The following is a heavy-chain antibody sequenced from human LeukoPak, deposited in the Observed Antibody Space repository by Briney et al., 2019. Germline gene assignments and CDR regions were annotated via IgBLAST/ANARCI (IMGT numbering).Heavy chain of an antibody. Sequence: SETLSLTCTVSGVSISSSRYYWGWLRQPPGKGLEWIGSIDYSGSTYYNPSLKSRVTISVDTSKNQFSLKLSSVTAADTAVYYCARGLALWFGELTPLFFDYWGQGTLVTVSS. V-gene: IGHV4-39*01. J-gene: IGHJ4*02. CDR1: GVSISSSRYY. D-gene: IGHD3-10*01. CDR2: IDYSGST. CDR3: ARGLALWFGELTPLFFDY.